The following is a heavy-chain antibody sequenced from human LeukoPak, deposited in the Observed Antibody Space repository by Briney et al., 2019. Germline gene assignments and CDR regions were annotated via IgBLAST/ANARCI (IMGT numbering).Heavy chain of an antibody. D-gene: IGHD6-13*01. V-gene: IGHV4-59*08. Sequence: SETLSLTCTVSGGSISSYYWSWIRQPPGKGLEWIGYIYYSGSTNYNPSLKSRVTISVDTSKNQFSLKLSSVTAADTAVYYCARQPYSSSWFDYWGQGTLVTVSP. J-gene: IGHJ4*02. CDR3: ARQPYSSSWFDY. CDR2: IYYSGST. CDR1: GGSISSYY.